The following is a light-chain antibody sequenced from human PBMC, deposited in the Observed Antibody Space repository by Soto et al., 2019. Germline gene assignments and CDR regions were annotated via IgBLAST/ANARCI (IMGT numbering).Light chain of an antibody. CDR3: QVWDSSGDQAV. Sequence: VLTQSPSVSVAPGQTARITCGGKSVHWYQHKPGQAPVLVVYDDSDRPSGIPERLSGSNSGNTATLTISRVEVGDEADYYCQVWDSSGDQAVFGGGTKLTVL. J-gene: IGLJ3*02. CDR1: S. CDR2: DDS. V-gene: IGLV3-21*02.